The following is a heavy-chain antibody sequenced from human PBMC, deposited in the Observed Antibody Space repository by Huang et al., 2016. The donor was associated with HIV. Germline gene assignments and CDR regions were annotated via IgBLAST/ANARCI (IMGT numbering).Heavy chain of an antibody. J-gene: IGHJ3*02. CDR2: IYYSGST. CDR1: GGSISSSSYY. Sequence: QLQLQESGPGLVKPSETLSLTCSVSGGSISSSSYYWGWIRQPPGKGLEWIGSIYYSGSTSYNPSLKSRVTISVDTSKNQFSLRLSSVTAADTSVYYCARHMDCSSSSCLAGGHERGPFDMWGQGTMVTVSS. V-gene: IGHV4-39*01. D-gene: IGHD2-2*01. CDR3: ARHMDCSSSSCLAGGHERGPFDM.